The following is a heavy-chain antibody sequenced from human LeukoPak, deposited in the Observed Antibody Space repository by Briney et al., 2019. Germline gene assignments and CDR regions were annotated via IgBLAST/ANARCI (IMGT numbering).Heavy chain of an antibody. J-gene: IGHJ4*02. CDR3: AHYDYGDSPTVDYFDY. CDR2: IYWDDDK. CDR1: GFSLSTSGVG. D-gene: IGHD4-17*01. Sequence: ESGPTLVKPTQTLTLTCTFSGFSLSTSGVGVAWIRQPPGKALEWLALIYWDDDKRYSPSLKSRITITKDTSKNQVVLTMTNMDPVDTATYCAHYDYGDSPTVDYFDYWGQGTLVTVSS. V-gene: IGHV2-5*02.